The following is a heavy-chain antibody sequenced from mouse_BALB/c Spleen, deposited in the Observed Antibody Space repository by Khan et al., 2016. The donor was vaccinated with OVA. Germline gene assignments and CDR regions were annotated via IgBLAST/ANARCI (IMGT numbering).Heavy chain of an antibody. V-gene: IGHV2-2*02. J-gene: IGHJ3*01. D-gene: IGHD2-4*01. CDR3: ARRGYDYGRGAWFAY. CDR1: GFSLPNYS. Sequence: QVQLKESGPGLVQPSQSLSITCTVSGFSLPNYSVHWVRQSPGKGLEWLGVIWSAGSTDYNAAFISRLSISKDNSRSQVFFKMNSLKPNDTAIYYCARRGYDYGRGAWFAYWGQGTLVTVSA. CDR2: IWSAGST.